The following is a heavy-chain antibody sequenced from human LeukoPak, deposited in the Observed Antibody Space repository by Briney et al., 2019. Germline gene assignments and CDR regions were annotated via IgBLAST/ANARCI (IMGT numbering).Heavy chain of an antibody. CDR3: AKFYLGLFGFNWFDP. D-gene: IGHD3-16*01. J-gene: IGHJ5*02. V-gene: IGHV3-23*01. CDR2: ISGSGGST. CDR1: GFTFSSYA. Sequence: GGSLRLSCAASGFTFSSYAMSWVRLAPGKGLEWVSAISGSGGSTYYADSVKGRFTISRDNSKNTLYQQMNSLRAEDTAVYYCAKFYLGLFGFNWFDPWGQGTLVTVSS.